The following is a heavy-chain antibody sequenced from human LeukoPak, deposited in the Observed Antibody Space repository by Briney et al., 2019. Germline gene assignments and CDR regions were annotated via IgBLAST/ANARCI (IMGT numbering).Heavy chain of an antibody. CDR2: IWYDGSRI. CDR3: ARAYSSSSEANFDY. J-gene: IGHJ4*02. D-gene: IGHD6-6*01. CDR1: GFIFSNYG. V-gene: IGHV3-33*01. Sequence: GGSLRLSCAASGFIFSNYGMHWVRQAPGKGLDWVAVIWYDGSRIYYADSAKGRFTISRDNSKNTLYLQMNSLRAEDTAVYYCARAYSSSSEANFDYWGQGTLVTVSS.